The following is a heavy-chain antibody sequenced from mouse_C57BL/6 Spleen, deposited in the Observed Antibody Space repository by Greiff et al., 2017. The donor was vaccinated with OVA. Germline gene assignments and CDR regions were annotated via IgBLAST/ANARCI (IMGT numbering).Heavy chain of an antibody. CDR2: ISDGGSYT. Sequence: EVKLMESGGGLVKPGGSLKLSCAASGFTFSSYAMSWVRQTPEKRLEWVATISDGGSYTYYPDNVKGRFTISRDNAKNNLYLQMSHLKSEDTAMYYCARGAGYFDYGRQGTTLTVSS. J-gene: IGHJ2*01. V-gene: IGHV5-4*03. CDR3: ARGAGYFDY. D-gene: IGHD3-3*01. CDR1: GFTFSSYA.